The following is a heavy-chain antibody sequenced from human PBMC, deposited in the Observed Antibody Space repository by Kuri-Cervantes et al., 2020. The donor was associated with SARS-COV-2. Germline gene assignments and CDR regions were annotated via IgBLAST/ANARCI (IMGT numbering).Heavy chain of an antibody. D-gene: IGHD3-3*01. CDR2: ISGSGGST. V-gene: IGHV3-23*01. Sequence: GGSLRLSCAASGFSFSSYGMSWVRQAPGKGLEWVSAISGSGGSTYYADSVKGRFTISRDNSKNTLYLQMSSLRAEDTAVYYCAKEFLGKCDFWSGYRDAFDIWGQGTMVTVSS. CDR3: AKEFLGKCDFWSGYRDAFDI. CDR1: GFSFSSYG. J-gene: IGHJ3*02.